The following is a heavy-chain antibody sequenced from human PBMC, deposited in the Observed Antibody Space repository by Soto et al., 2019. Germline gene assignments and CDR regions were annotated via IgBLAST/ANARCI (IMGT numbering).Heavy chain of an antibody. D-gene: IGHD3-10*01. Sequence: VLLVESGGGLVQPGGSLKLSCAASGFVFKDSSIHWVRQASGKGLEWVGRIIDRAYSYATAYAASVKGRFTISRDDSSNTAYLQMNSLKTEDTAIYYCTRLISAAQDYWGQGTLVTVSS. CDR1: GFVFKDSS. J-gene: IGHJ4*02. CDR2: IIDRAYSYAT. CDR3: TRLISAAQDY. V-gene: IGHV3-73*01.